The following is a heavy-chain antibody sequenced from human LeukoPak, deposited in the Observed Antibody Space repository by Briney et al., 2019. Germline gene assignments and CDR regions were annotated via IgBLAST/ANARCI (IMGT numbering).Heavy chain of an antibody. J-gene: IGHJ6*02. D-gene: IGHD2-15*01. CDR2: ISGSGGST. CDR3: AKIRIGPYYYYGMDV. V-gene: IGHV3-23*01. Sequence: GGSLRLSCAASGFTFSSYAMSWVRQGPGKGLEWVSAISGSGGSTYYADSVKGRFTISRDNSKNTLYLQMNSLRAEDTAVYYCAKIRIGPYYYYGMDVWGQGTTVTVSS. CDR1: GFTFSSYA.